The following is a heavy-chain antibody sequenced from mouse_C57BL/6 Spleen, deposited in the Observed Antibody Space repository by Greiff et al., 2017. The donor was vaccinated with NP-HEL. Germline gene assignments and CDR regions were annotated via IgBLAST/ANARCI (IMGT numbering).Heavy chain of an antibody. J-gene: IGHJ3*01. CDR1: GYTFTSYD. CDR2: IYPRDGST. CDR3: ARWSYDYGFAY. Sequence: QVQLQQSGPELVKPGASVKLSCKASGYTFTSYDINWVKQRPGQGLEWIGWIYPRDGSTKYNEKFKGKATLTVDTSSSTAYMELHSLTSEDSAVYFCARWSYDYGFAYWGQGTLVTVSA. V-gene: IGHV1-85*01. D-gene: IGHD2-4*01.